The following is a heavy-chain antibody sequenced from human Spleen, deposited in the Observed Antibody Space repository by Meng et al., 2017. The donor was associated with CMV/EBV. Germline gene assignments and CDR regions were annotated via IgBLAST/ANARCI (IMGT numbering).Heavy chain of an antibody. CDR2: ISSSSSYI. V-gene: IGHV3-21*01. CDR1: GFTFSSYN. D-gene: IGHD2-2*01. Sequence: SGFTFSSYNMNWVRQAPGKGLEWVSSISSSSSYIYYADSVKGRFTISRDNAKNSLYLQMNSLRAEDTAVYYCARGYCSSTSCPSHYWGQGTLVTVSS. CDR3: ARGYCSSTSCPSHY. J-gene: IGHJ4*02.